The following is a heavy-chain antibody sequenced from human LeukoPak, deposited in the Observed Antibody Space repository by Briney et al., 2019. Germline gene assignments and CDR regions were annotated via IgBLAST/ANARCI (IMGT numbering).Heavy chain of an antibody. J-gene: IGHJ2*01. CDR3: VRGLPGVSSWYFDL. CDR2: IRYDGSNK. D-gene: IGHD5/OR15-5a*01. V-gene: IGHV3-30*02. Sequence: PGGSLRLSCAASGFTFSSYGMHWVRQAPGKGLEWVAFIRYDGSNKYYADSVKGRFTISGDNSKNTLYLQMNSLTAEDTAMYYCVRGLPGVSSWYFDLWGRGTQVTVSS. CDR1: GFTFSSYG.